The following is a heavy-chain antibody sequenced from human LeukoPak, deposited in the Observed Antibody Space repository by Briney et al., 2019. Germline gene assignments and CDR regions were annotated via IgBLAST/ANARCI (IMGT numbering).Heavy chain of an antibody. D-gene: IGHD2-15*01. CDR3: AGFRSPARQDPLGY. V-gene: IGHV3-30-3*01. CDR2: ISYDGSNK. CDR1: GFTFSSYA. J-gene: IGHJ4*02. Sequence: ESGGSLRLSCAASGFTFSSYAMHWVRQAPGKGLEWVVVISYDGSNKYYADSVKGRFTISRDNSKNTLYLQMNSLRAEDTAVYYCAGFRSPARQDPLGYWGQGTLVTVSS.